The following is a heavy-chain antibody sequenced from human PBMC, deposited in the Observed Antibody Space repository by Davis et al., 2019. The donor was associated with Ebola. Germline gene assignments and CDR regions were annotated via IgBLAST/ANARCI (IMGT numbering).Heavy chain of an antibody. J-gene: IGHJ6*02. CDR1: GGSFSGYY. CDR3: ARGSTRPYYYYGMDV. CDR2: INHSGST. Sequence: PGGSLRLSCAVYGGSFSGYYWSWIRQPPGKGLEWIGEINHSGSTNYNPSLKSRVTISVDTSKNQFSLKLSSVTAADTAVYYCARGSTRPYYYYGMDVWGQGTTVTVSS. V-gene: IGHV4-34*01. D-gene: IGHD1-1*01.